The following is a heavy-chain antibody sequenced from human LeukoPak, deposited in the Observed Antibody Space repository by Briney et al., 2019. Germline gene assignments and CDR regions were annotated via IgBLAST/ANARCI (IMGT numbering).Heavy chain of an antibody. V-gene: IGHV3-23*01. J-gene: IGHJ5*02. D-gene: IGHD3-16*01. CDR2: ISASGDEI. CDR3: RAGGPFDP. Sequence: RTGGSLRLSCAASGFTFVNYAMSWVRQAPGKGLECVSTISASGDEIYYADSVKGRFTISRDNSKNMLFLQMNTLRAEDTAIYFSRAGGPFDPWGQGTLVTVSS. CDR1: GFTFVNYA.